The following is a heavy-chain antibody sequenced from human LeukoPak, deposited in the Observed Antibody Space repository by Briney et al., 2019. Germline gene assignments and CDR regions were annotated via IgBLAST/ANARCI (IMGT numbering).Heavy chain of an antibody. CDR2: MYYSGGT. Sequence: SETLSLTCTVSGGSISSSSYYWGWIRQPPGKGLEWIGSMYYSGGTYYNPSLKSRVTISVDTFKNQFSLKLSSVTAADTAVYYCARHLGYCSSTSCYGEHYYYYMDVWGKGTTVTVSS. CDR1: GGSISSSSYY. D-gene: IGHD2-2*01. V-gene: IGHV4-39*01. CDR3: ARHLGYCSSTSCYGEHYYYYMDV. J-gene: IGHJ6*03.